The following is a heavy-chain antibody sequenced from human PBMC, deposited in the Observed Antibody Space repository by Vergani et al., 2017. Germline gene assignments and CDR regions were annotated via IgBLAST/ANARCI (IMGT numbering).Heavy chain of an antibody. CDR2: IYYSGST. J-gene: IGHJ4*02. V-gene: IGHV4-34*01. D-gene: IGHD3-22*01. CDR3: ARQRGKLYYYDSSGYYYYFDY. CDR1: GGSFSDYY. Sequence: QVQLQQWGAGLLKPSETLSLTCAVYGGSFSDYYWSWIRQPPGKGLEWIGSIYYSGSTYYNPSLKSRVTISVDTSKNQFSLKLSSVTAADTAVYYCARQRGKLYYYDSSGYYYYFDYWGQGTLVTVSS.